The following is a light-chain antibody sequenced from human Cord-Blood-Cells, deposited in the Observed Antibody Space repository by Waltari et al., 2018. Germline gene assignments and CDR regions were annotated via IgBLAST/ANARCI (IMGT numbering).Light chain of an antibody. CDR3: GTWDSSRSAWV. Sequence: QSVLTQPPSVSAAPGQKVTISCSGSSSNIGNNYVSWYQQLPGTAPKLLIYENNKRPSGIPDRFSGSKSGTSATLGITGLQTGDEAEYYCGTWDSSRSAWVFGGGTKLTVL. V-gene: IGLV1-51*02. J-gene: IGLJ3*02. CDR2: ENN. CDR1: SSNIGNNY.